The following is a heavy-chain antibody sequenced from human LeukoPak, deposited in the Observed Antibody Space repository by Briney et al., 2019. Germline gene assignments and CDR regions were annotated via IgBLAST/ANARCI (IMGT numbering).Heavy chain of an antibody. V-gene: IGHV4-4*07. CDR2: IYTSGST. CDR1: GGSMSSYY. D-gene: IGHD3-9*01. J-gene: IGHJ3*02. Sequence: SETLSLTCAVSGGSMSSYYWSWIRQPAGKGLEWIGRIYTSGSTNYNPSLKSRVTMSVDTSKNQFSLKLSSVTAADTALYYCARAQYYDILTGYYRGRGAFDIWGQGTMVTVSS. CDR3: ARAQYYDILTGYYRGRGAFDI.